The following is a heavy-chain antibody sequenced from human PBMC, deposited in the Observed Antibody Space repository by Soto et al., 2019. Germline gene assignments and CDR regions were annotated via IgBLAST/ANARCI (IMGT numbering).Heavy chain of an antibody. V-gene: IGHV3-23*01. CDR1: GFTFSNYA. J-gene: IGHJ6*02. Sequence: EVQLLESGGGLVQPGGSLRLSCAASGFTFSNYAMSWVRQAPGKGLEWVSLISGSGGSTYYADSVKGRFTISRDNSKNTLYLQMNSLRAEDTAVYYCAKPPRGYSYSYYYFYGMDVWGQGTTVTVSS. CDR2: ISGSGGST. CDR3: AKPPRGYSYSYYYFYGMDV. D-gene: IGHD5-18*01.